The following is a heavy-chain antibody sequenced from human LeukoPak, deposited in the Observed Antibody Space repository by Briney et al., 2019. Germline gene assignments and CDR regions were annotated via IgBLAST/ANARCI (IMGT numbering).Heavy chain of an antibody. Sequence: SQTLSLTCAISGDSVSTNSAAWNWIRQSPSRGLEWLGRTYYRSTWYNDYAVSVQSRITINPDTSKNQFSLQLNSVTPEDTAVYFCARAGVAARLFFDFWGQGTLVTVSS. CDR2: TYYRSTWYN. CDR3: ARAGVAARLFFDF. V-gene: IGHV6-1*01. CDR1: GDSVSTNSAA. D-gene: IGHD6-6*01. J-gene: IGHJ4*02.